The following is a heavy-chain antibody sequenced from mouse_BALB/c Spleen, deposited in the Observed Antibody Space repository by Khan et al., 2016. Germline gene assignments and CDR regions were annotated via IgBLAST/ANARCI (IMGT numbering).Heavy chain of an antibody. CDR3: ARSRIGYFDV. J-gene: IGHJ1*01. CDR2: IDPANGNT. Sequence: EVQLQESGAELVKPGASVKLSCTASGFNIKDTYMHWVKQRPEQGLEWIGRIDPANGNTKYDPKFQGKATITADTSSNTAYLQLSSLTSEDTAVYYCARSRIGYFDVWGAGTTVTVSS. V-gene: IGHV14-3*02. CDR1: GFNIKDTY.